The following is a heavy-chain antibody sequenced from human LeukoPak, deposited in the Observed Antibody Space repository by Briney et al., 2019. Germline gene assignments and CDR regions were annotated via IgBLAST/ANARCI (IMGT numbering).Heavy chain of an antibody. J-gene: IGHJ4*02. CDR2: ISWNSGSI. CDR1: GFTFDDYA. V-gene: IGHV3-9*03. CDR3: AKAPEVAAPPHY. Sequence: GGSLRLSCAASGFTFDDYAMHWVRQAPGRGLEWVSGISWNSGSIGYADSVKGRFTISRDNAKNSLYLQMNSLRAEDMALYCCAKAPEVAAPPHYWGQGTLVTVSS. D-gene: IGHD5-24*01.